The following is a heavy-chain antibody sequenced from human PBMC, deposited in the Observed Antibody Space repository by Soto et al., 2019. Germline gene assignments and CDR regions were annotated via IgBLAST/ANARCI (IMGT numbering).Heavy chain of an antibody. V-gene: IGHV3-30-3*01. D-gene: IGHD5-18*01. Sequence: QVQLVESGGGVVQPGRSLRLSCAASGFTFSSYSMHWVRQAPGKGLEWVAVISYDGSNTYYADSVKGRFTISRDNSKNGLYLQMNSLRAEDTAGYSGAGPDGYRYGAAIDYWGQGTLVTVSS. J-gene: IGHJ4*02. CDR2: ISYDGSNT. CDR3: AGPDGYRYGAAIDY. CDR1: GFTFSSYS.